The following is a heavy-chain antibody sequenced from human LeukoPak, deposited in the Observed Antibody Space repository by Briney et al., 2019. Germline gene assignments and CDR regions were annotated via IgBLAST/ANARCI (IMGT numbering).Heavy chain of an antibody. J-gene: IGHJ4*02. CDR2: IIPIFGTA. V-gene: IGHV1-69*05. D-gene: IGHD5-12*01. Sequence: ASVKVSFKASGGTFSSYAISWVRQAPGQGLEWMGGIIPIFGTANYAQKFQGRVTSPTDESTSTAYMELSSLRSEDTAVYYCAREEGVSERGYSGYDSWGQGTLVTVSS. CDR3: AREEGVSERGYSGYDS. CDR1: GGTFSSYA.